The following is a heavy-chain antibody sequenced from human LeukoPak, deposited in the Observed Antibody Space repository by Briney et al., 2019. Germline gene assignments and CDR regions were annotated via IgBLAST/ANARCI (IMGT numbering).Heavy chain of an antibody. J-gene: IGHJ4*02. Sequence: GGSLRLSCAASGFTVSSNYMSWVRQAPGKGLEWVSAISGSGGSTYYADSVKGRFTTSRDNSKNTLYLQMNSLRAEDTAVYYCAKDPPYCGGDCHFDYWGQGTLVTVSS. CDR3: AKDPPYCGGDCHFDY. V-gene: IGHV3-23*01. D-gene: IGHD2-21*02. CDR1: GFTVSSNY. CDR2: ISGSGGST.